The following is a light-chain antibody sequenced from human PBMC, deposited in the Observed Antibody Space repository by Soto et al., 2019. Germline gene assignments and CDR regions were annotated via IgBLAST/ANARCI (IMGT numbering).Light chain of an antibody. CDR1: QSVSSN. CDR2: GAS. Sequence: EIVMTQSPATLSVSPGERATLSCRASQSVSSNLAWYQQKPGQAPRLLIYGASTRATGIPDSLSGSASGTEFTLTISSLQSEDFAVYYCQQYNNWPPRYTFGQGTMLEIK. V-gene: IGKV3-15*01. CDR3: QQYNNWPPRYT. J-gene: IGKJ2*01.